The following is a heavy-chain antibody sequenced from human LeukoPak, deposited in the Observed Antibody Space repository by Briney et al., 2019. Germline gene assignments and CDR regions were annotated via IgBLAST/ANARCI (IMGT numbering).Heavy chain of an antibody. J-gene: IGHJ6*03. CDR2: INQDGSEK. Sequence: GGALRLSCAASGFPFSTYWMTWVREAPGKGLERVANINQDGSEKYYVDSVKGRFTISRDNSKNTLYLQMNSLRAEDTAVYYCAKTSGSYYYYYMDVWGKGTTVTISS. CDR1: GFPFSTYW. CDR3: AKTSGSYYYYYMDV. V-gene: IGHV3-7*01. D-gene: IGHD6-6*01.